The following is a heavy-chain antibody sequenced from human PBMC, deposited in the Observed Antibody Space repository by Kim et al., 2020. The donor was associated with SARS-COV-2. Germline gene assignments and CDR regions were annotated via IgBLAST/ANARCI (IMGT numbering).Heavy chain of an antibody. CDR3: AKADCGGDCYLIDS. J-gene: IGHJ4*02. Sequence: GGSLRLSCAASGFSFGSYDMHWVRQVPGKGLEWVSGIRTNGGAIGYADSVKGRFTVSRDNAKSSLYLHMNSLRPEDTAFYYCAKADCGGDCYLIDSWGQGALVTVSS. CDR2: IRTNGGAI. CDR1: GFSFGSYD. D-gene: IGHD2-21*02. V-gene: IGHV3-9*01.